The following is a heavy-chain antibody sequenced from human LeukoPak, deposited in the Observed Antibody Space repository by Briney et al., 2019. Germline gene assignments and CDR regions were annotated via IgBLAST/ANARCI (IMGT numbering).Heavy chain of an antibody. CDR1: GYTFTGYY. Sequence: GASVKVSCKASGYTFTGYYMHWVRQAPGQRLECMGWINPNSGGTNYAQKFQGRVTMTRDTSISTAYMELSRLRSDDTAVYYCARERRVVVVAANLNWFDPWGQGTLVTVSS. D-gene: IGHD2-15*01. V-gene: IGHV1-2*02. J-gene: IGHJ5*02. CDR3: ARERRVVVVAANLNWFDP. CDR2: INPNSGGT.